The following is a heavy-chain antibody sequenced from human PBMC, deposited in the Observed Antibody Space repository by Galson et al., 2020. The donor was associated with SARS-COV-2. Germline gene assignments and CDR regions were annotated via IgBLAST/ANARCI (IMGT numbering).Heavy chain of an antibody. Sequence: TGGSLRLSCAASGFTVSSNYRSWVRQAPGKGLEWVSGIYNGGSTYYADSVKGRFTISRHNSKNTLYLQMNGLRAEDTVVYYCSRAGTYYDILTGYYRGGFGSWCQGTLVPVSS. CDR3: SRAGTYYDILTGYYRGGFGS. CDR1: GFTVSSNY. D-gene: IGHD3-9*01. CDR2: IYNGGST. V-gene: IGHV3-53*04. J-gene: IGHJ4*02.